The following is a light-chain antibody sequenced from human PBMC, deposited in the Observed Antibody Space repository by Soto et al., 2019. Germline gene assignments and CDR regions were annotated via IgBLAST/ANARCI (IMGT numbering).Light chain of an antibody. V-gene: IGKV3-15*01. CDR2: DAS. CDR3: QQYNFWPPLT. J-gene: IGKJ4*01. Sequence: ETVMTQSPATLSVSPGERATLSCRASQCVNSNLAWYRQKPGQAPRLLISDASTRATGVPARFSGSGSGTEFTLTISSLQSEDSGIYYCQQYNFWPPLTFGGGTKVEIK. CDR1: QCVNSN.